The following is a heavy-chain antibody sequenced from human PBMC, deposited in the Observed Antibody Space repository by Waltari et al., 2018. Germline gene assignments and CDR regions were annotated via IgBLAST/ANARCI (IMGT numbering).Heavy chain of an antibody. CDR2: ISYDGSNK. Sequence: QVQLQESGPGLVKPSETLSLTCAVSGYSISSGYYWGWIRQPPGKGLEWVAVISYDGSNKYYADSVKGRFTISRDNSKNTLYLQMNSLRAEDTAVYYCARTPIAAADPYYFDYWGQGTLVTVSS. V-gene: IGHV3-30*03. D-gene: IGHD6-13*01. CDR3: ARTPIAAADPYYFDY. J-gene: IGHJ4*02. CDR1: GYSISSGY.